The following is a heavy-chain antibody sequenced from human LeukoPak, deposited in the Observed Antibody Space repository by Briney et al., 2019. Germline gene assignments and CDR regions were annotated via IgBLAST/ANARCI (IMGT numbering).Heavy chain of an antibody. V-gene: IGHV4-4*09. Sequence: SETLSLTCTVSVGSLSRYYWSSIGQPPGKGLEWIGYIYTSGSTNYNPSLKSRVTISVDTSKNQFSLKLSSVTAADTDVYYCARFVPACWGQGTLVTVSS. CDR3: ARFVPAC. J-gene: IGHJ4*02. D-gene: IGHD6-6*01. CDR2: IYTSGST. CDR1: VGSLSRYY.